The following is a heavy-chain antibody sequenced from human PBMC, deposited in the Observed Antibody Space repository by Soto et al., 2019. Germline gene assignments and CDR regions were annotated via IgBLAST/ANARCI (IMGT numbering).Heavy chain of an antibody. J-gene: IGHJ4*02. D-gene: IGHD3-22*01. CDR1: GGSISSSSYY. CDR2: IYYSGST. V-gene: IGHV4-39*01. Sequence: SETPSLTCTVSGGSISSSSYYWDWIRQPPGKGLEWIGSIYYSGSTYYNPSLKSRVTISVDTSQNQFSLKLSSVTAADTAVYYCARRGRSGYRLIDYWGQGTLVTVSS. CDR3: ARRGRSGYRLIDY.